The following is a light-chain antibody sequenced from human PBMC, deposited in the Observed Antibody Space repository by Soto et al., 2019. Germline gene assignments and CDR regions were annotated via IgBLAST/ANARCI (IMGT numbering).Light chain of an antibody. CDR3: QQYNSYSWT. Sequence: DIQMTQFPSTLSASVGDRVTITCRASQSLNNWLAWYQQKPGNAPKLLIYKASNLESGVPSRFSGSGSGTEFTLTISSLQPDDPATYYCQQYNSYSWTFGQGTKVEIK. CDR1: QSLNNW. J-gene: IGKJ1*01. V-gene: IGKV1-5*03. CDR2: KAS.